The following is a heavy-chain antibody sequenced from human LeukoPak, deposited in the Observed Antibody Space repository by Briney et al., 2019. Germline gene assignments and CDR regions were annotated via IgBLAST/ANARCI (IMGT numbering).Heavy chain of an antibody. CDR3: AASLYCTNIYTCHASALDY. CDR2: IIPIFGTA. Sequence: SVKVSCKASGGTFSSYAISWVRQAPGQGLEWMGGIIPIFGTANYAQKFQGRVTITTDESTSTAYMELSSLRSEDTAVYYCAASLYCTNIYTCHASALDYWGQGTLVTVSS. V-gene: IGHV1-69*05. CDR1: GGTFSSYA. D-gene: IGHD2-8*01. J-gene: IGHJ4*02.